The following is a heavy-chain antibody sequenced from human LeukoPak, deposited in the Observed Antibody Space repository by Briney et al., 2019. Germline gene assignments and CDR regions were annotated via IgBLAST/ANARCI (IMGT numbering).Heavy chain of an antibody. V-gene: IGHV4-59*08. CDR3: ARLAHYDFWSGHPRDAFDM. CDR1: GESISGFY. D-gene: IGHD3-3*01. Sequence: PSETLSLTCIVSGESISGFYWNWIRQPPGKGLEWIGYAHYTGSTNYNPSLKSRVTISIDTSKSQFSLKLSAVTAADTAVYYCARLAHYDFWSGHPRDAFDMWGQGTMVTVSS. J-gene: IGHJ3*02. CDR2: AHYTGST.